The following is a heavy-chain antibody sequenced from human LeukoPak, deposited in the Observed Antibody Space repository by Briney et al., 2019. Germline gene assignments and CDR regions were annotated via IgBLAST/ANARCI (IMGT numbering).Heavy chain of an antibody. CDR3: ARECHGDQGYGMDV. Sequence: PGGSLRLSCVDSDFAFSSYTMNWVRQAPGKGLEWVSYISSGSNYIYYADSEKGRFTISRDNAKNSLYLQMNSLRAEDTAVYYCARECHGDQGYGMDVWGQGTTVTVSS. CDR2: ISSGSNYI. CDR1: DFAFSSYT. J-gene: IGHJ6*02. V-gene: IGHV3-21*01. D-gene: IGHD4-17*01.